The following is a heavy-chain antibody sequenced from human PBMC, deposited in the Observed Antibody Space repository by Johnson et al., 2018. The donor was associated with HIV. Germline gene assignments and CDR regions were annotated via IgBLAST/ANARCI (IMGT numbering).Heavy chain of an antibody. CDR1: SDYY. CDR3: AREQATLFFRASGAAFNI. CDR2: MSSSGSTI. D-gene: IGHD3-3*01. V-gene: IGHV3-11*04. J-gene: IGHJ3*02. Sequence: SDYYMSWIRQAPGKGLEWISYMSSSGSTIYHAESVKGRFTISRDNAKNSLYLQMNSLRVEDTAVYYCAREQATLFFRASGAAFNIWGQGTTVTVSS.